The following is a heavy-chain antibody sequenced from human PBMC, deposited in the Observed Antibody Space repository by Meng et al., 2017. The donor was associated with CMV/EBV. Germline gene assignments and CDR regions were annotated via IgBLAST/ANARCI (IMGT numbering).Heavy chain of an antibody. CDR3: ARGADYGDPSPRIFDY. J-gene: IGHJ4*02. D-gene: IGHD4/OR15-4a*01. CDR2: INWNGGST. CDR1: GFTFDDYG. Sequence: GESLKISCAASGFTFDDYGMSWVRQAPGKGLEWVSGINWNGGSTGYADSVKGRFTISRDNAKNSLSLHMTSLRGEDTAVYYCARGADYGDPSPRIFDYWGQGTLVTVSS. V-gene: IGHV3-20*04.